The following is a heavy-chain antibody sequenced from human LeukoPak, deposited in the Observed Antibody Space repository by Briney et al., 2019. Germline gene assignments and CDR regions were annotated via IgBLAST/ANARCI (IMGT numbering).Heavy chain of an antibody. J-gene: IGHJ3*01. CDR1: GFTFSSYG. CDR3: ASPLPYCSGSDCYSYAFDV. D-gene: IGHD2-15*01. CDR2: IRYDGSNK. Sequence: PGGSLRLSCAASGFTFSSYGMHWVRQAPGKGLEWVAFIRYDGSNKYYADSVKGRFTISRDNSKNTLYLQMNSLRAEDTAVYYCASPLPYCSGSDCYSYAFDVWGQGTMVTVSS. V-gene: IGHV3-30*02.